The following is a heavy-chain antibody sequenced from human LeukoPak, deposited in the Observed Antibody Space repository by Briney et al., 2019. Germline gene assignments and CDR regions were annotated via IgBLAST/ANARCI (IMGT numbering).Heavy chain of an antibody. CDR3: ARGYDSSGYFDY. J-gene: IGHJ4*02. CDR2: IIPIFGTA. V-gene: IGHV1-69*13. CDR1: GGTFSSYA. D-gene: IGHD3-22*01. Sequence: SVKASCKASGGTFSSYAISWVRQAPGQGLEWMGGIIPIFGTANYAQKFQGRVTITADESTSTAYMELSSLRSEDTAVYYCARGYDSSGYFDYWGQGTLVTVSS.